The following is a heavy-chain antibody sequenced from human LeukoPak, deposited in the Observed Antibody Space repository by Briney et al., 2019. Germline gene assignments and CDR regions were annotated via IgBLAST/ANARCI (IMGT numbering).Heavy chain of an antibody. CDR3: AKGWQWLGTLDY. V-gene: IGHV3-23*01. CDR1: GFTFSSYA. D-gene: IGHD6-19*01. J-gene: IGHJ4*02. CDR2: ISVSVTST. Sequence: GGSLRLSCAASGFTFSSYAMSWVRQAPGKGLEWVSGISVSVTSTYYADSVKGRFTISRDNSKNTLYPQMNSLRAEDTAVYYCAKGWQWLGTLDYWGQGTLVTVSS.